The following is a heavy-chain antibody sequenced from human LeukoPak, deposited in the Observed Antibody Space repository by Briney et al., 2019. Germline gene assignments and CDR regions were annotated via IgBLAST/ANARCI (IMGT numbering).Heavy chain of an antibody. Sequence: PGGSLRLSCAASGFTFSTYWMNWVRQPPGKGLEWVAFIPYDGINKYYADSVKGRFTISRDNSKNTLYLQMNSLRAEDTAVYYCAKDLMSSSWYADHWGQGTLVTVSS. CDR2: IPYDGINK. J-gene: IGHJ5*02. V-gene: IGHV3-30*02. CDR1: GFTFSTYW. CDR3: AKDLMSSSWYADH. D-gene: IGHD6-13*01.